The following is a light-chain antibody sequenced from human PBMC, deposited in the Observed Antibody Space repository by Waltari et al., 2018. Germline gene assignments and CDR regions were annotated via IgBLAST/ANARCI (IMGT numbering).Light chain of an antibody. CDR3: QQYGRSQGYT. Sequence: ESVLTQSPGTLSLSPGERATLSCRASQSVSSSYLAWYQQKPGQAPRLLIYGTSRRATGIPDRFSGSRSGTDFALTISRLEPEDFAVYYCQQYGRSQGYTFGQGTKLEIK. CDR2: GTS. CDR1: QSVSSSY. V-gene: IGKV3-20*01. J-gene: IGKJ2*01.